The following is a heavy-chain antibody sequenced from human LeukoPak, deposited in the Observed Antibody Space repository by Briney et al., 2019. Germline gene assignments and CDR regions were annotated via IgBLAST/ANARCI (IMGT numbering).Heavy chain of an antibody. CDR1: GFTFSSYA. CDR3: AKLGYSSSGGNYFDY. J-gene: IGHJ4*02. V-gene: IGHV3-23*01. CDR2: ISGSGGST. D-gene: IGHD6-13*01. Sequence: GGSLRLSCAASGFTFSSYAMSWVRQAPGKGLEWVSAISGSGGSTYHADSVKGRFTISRDNSKNTLYLQMNSLRAEDTAVYYCAKLGYSSSGGNYFDYWGQGTLVTVSS.